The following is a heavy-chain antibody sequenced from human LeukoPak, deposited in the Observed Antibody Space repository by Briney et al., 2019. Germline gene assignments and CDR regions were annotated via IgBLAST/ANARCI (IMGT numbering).Heavy chain of an antibody. Sequence: PSETLSLTRAVYGGSFSGYYWSWIRQPPGKGLEWIGEINHSGSTNYNPSLKSRVTISVDTSKNQFSLKLSSVTAADTAVYYCARHRIRYYDFWSGYYTGNFDYWGQGTLVTVSS. V-gene: IGHV4-34*01. CDR3: ARHRIRYYDFWSGYYTGNFDY. CDR2: INHSGST. CDR1: GGSFSGYY. D-gene: IGHD3-3*01. J-gene: IGHJ4*02.